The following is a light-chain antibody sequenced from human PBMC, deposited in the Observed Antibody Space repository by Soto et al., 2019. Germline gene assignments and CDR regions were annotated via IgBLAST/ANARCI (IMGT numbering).Light chain of an antibody. CDR2: DAS. Sequence: EIVLTQSPATLSLSPGERATLSCRASQSVSSYLAWYQQKPGQAPRLLIYDASNRATGIPARFSGSGSGTDFTLTISSLVPEDFAVYYCQQRSNWPPFTFGPGTIVDIK. J-gene: IGKJ3*01. V-gene: IGKV3-11*01. CDR3: QQRSNWPPFT. CDR1: QSVSSY.